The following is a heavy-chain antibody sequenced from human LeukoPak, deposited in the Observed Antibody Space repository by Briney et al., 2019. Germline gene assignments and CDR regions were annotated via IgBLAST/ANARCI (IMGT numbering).Heavy chain of an antibody. CDR3: VRAMTS. CDR1: GVTVCSYE. J-gene: IGHJ4*02. V-gene: IGHV3-48*03. CDR2: ISSSGIII. D-gene: IGHD4-11*01. Sequence: PGGSLRLSCTASGVTVCSYEMYSGRHAPGKGLEWVSQISSSGIIIYHGGSVKGRFTISRDNAKNSLYLQMNSVRGEDTAVYYCVRAMTSWGQGTLVTVSS.